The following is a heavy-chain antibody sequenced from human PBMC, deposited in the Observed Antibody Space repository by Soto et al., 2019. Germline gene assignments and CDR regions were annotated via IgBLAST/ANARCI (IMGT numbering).Heavy chain of an antibody. Sequence: ASVKVSCKASGYTFTSYGISCVRQAPGQGLEWMGWISAYNGNTNYAQKLQGRVTMTTDTSTSTAYMELRSLRSDDTAVYYCARPAGDILTGYEYYFDYWGQGTLVTVSS. CDR3: ARPAGDILTGYEYYFDY. CDR2: ISAYNGNT. J-gene: IGHJ4*02. CDR1: GYTFTSYG. D-gene: IGHD3-9*01. V-gene: IGHV1-18*01.